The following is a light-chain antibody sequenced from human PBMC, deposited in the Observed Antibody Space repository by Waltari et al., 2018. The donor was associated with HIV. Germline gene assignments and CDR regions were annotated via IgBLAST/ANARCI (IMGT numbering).Light chain of an antibody. V-gene: IGLV2-11*01. CDR1: SSDVGAYNY. J-gene: IGLJ1*01. CDR3: CSYAGSLYV. CDR2: DVT. Sequence: QSALTQPRSVSGSPGQSVTMSCTGTSSDVGAYNYVSGYQQNPGKAPKLMIYDVTKRPSGVPERFSGSKSGNTASLTISGLQAEDEADYYCCSYAGSLYVFGTGTKVTVL.